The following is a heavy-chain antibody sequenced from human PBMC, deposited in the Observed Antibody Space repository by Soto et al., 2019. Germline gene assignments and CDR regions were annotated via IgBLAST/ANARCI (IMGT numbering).Heavy chain of an antibody. J-gene: IGHJ4*02. Sequence: QITLKESGPTLVKPTQTLTLTCTFSGFSLSTGAVGVGWIRQPPGEALEWLALVYYNDDIRYSPSLKDRLTITKDTSKNQLVLTLTNMDLVDTATYFCAHGRSVGSTYYFEYWGQGTLVTVSS. CDR2: VYYNDDI. D-gene: IGHD2-2*03. V-gene: IGHV2-5*01. CDR3: AHGRSVGSTYYFEY. CDR1: GFSLSTGAVG.